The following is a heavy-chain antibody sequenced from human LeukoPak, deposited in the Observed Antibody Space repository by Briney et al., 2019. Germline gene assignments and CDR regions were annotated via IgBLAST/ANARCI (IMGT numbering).Heavy chain of an antibody. V-gene: IGHV3-21*01. D-gene: IGHD3-10*01. Sequence: GGSLRLSCAASGFTFSSYSMNWVRQAPGKGLDWVSSISSSSSYIYYADSVKGRFTISRDNAKNSLYLQMNSLRAEDTAVYYCARVTMVRGKKGDFDYWGQGTLVTVSS. CDR3: ARVTMVRGKKGDFDY. CDR2: ISSSSSYI. J-gene: IGHJ4*02. CDR1: GFTFSSYS.